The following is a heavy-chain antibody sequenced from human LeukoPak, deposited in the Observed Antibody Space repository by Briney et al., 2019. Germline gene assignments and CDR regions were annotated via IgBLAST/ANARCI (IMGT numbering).Heavy chain of an antibody. D-gene: IGHD3-22*01. J-gene: IGHJ1*01. CDR2: INHSGST. CDR3: ARGPTYYYDSSGYSFFFQH. Sequence: SETLSLTCAVYGGSFSGYYWSWIRQPPGKGLEWIGEINHSGSTNHNPSLKSRVTISVDTSKNQFSLKLSSVTATDTAVYYCARGPTYYYDSSGYSFFFQHWGQGTLVTVSS. CDR1: GGSFSGYY. V-gene: IGHV4-34*01.